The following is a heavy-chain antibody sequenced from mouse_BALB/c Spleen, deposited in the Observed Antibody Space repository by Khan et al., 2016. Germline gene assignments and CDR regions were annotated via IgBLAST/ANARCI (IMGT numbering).Heavy chain of an antibody. CDR3: TRGDSYGRGY. Sequence: VQLKQSGPDLVKPSQSLSLTCTVTGYSISSGYSWHWIRQFPGNKLEWMAYIHYSGSTNYNPSLKSRISITRDTSKNQFFLQLISVTTEDTATYYCTRGDSYGRGYWGQGTTLTVSS. J-gene: IGHJ2*01. D-gene: IGHD1-1*01. V-gene: IGHV3-1*02. CDR1: GYSISSGYS. CDR2: IHYSGST.